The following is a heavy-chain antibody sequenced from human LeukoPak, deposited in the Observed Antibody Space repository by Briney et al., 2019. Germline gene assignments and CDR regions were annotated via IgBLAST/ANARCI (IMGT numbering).Heavy chain of an antibody. V-gene: IGHV3-48*03. CDR1: GFTFSSYP. D-gene: IGHD3-10*01. CDR2: ISGSDNTR. CDR3: ARDSYYISGNYHDVGGRFDH. Sequence: GGSLRLSCAASGFTFSSYPMNWVRQAPGRGLEWVSYISGSDNTRSYADSVKGRFTISRDNAKSSLYLQMNSLRDEDTAVYYCARDSYYISGNYHDVGGRFDHWGQRTLVTVSS. J-gene: IGHJ4*02.